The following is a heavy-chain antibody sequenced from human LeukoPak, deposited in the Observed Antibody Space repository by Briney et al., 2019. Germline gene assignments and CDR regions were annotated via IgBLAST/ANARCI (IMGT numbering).Heavy chain of an antibody. Sequence: PGGSLRLSCAASGFTFSSYSMNWVRQAPGKGLEWVSSISSSSSYIYYADSVKGRFTISRDNAKNSLYLQMNSLRAEDTAVYYCARDQDCSGGSCPYYYGMDVWGQGTTVTVSS. D-gene: IGHD2-15*01. CDR1: GFTFSSYS. J-gene: IGHJ6*02. V-gene: IGHV3-21*01. CDR3: ARDQDCSGGSCPYYYGMDV. CDR2: ISSSSSYI.